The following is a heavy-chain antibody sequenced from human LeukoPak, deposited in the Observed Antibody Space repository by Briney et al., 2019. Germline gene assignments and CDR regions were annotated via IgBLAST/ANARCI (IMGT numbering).Heavy chain of an antibody. CDR3: ARGCEEYSGSSWDYYFDY. V-gene: IGHV3-30-3*01. D-gene: IGHD6-6*01. J-gene: IGHJ4*02. CDR1: GFTFSSYA. Sequence: PGRSLRLSCAASGFTFSSYAMHWVRQAPGKGLEWVAVISYDGSNKYYADSVKGRFTISRDNSKNTLYLQMNSLRAEDTAVYYCARGCEEYSGSSWDYYFDYWGQGTLVTVSS. CDR2: ISYDGSNK.